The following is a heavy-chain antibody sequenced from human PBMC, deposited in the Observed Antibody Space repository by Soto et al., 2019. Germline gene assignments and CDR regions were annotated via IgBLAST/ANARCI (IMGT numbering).Heavy chain of an antibody. CDR3: ARAKWELLGFDY. J-gene: IGHJ4*02. CDR2: IYHSGST. Sequence: SETLPLTYAVSGYSIGSGYYWGWIWQHPGKGLEWIGSIYHSGSTYYNPSLKSRVTTSVDASKNQFSLKLSSVTAADTAVYYCARAKWELLGFDYWGQGTLVTVS. V-gene: IGHV4-38-2*01. CDR1: GYSIGSGYY. D-gene: IGHD1-26*01.